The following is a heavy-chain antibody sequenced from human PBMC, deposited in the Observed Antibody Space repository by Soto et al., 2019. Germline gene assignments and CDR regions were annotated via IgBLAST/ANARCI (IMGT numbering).Heavy chain of an antibody. CDR1: GFIVSNNY. Sequence: EVQLVESGGGLVRPGGSLRLSCAASGFIVSNNYMSWVRQAPGKGLEWVSVIYSDGRPYYADSAKDRFTISRDNSKNTLYLQMNSLRAEDTAVYYCARDPFQPVGYWGQGTLVTVSS. J-gene: IGHJ4*02. CDR3: ARDPFQPVGY. D-gene: IGHD1-26*01. V-gene: IGHV3-66*01. CDR2: IYSDGRP.